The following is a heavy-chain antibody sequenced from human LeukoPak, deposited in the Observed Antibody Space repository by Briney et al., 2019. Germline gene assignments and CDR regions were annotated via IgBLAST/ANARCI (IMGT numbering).Heavy chain of an antibody. V-gene: IGHV3-21*01. CDR3: ASSAPISGYGLYFDY. CDR1: GFTFSAYS. J-gene: IGHJ4*02. CDR2: ISFSGTYI. D-gene: IGHD3-22*01. Sequence: GGSLRLSCAASGFTFSAYSLNWVRQAPGKGLEWISSISFSGTYIYYADSVKGRFTISRDNAKNSLYLQMNSLRAEDTAVYHCASSAPISGYGLYFDYWGQGTLVTVSS.